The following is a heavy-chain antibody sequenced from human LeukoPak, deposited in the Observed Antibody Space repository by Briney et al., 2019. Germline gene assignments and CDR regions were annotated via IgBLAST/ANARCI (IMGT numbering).Heavy chain of an antibody. J-gene: IGHJ3*02. Sequence: SETLSLTCAVYGGSFSGFYWSWIRQHPDKGLEWIGYIYYNGNTYYNPSLKSRSTISMDISKNQFSLRLSSVTAADTAVYYCARQRAFDIWGQGTVVTVSS. CDR2: IYYNGNT. V-gene: IGHV4-31*11. CDR1: GGSFSGFY. CDR3: ARQRAFDI.